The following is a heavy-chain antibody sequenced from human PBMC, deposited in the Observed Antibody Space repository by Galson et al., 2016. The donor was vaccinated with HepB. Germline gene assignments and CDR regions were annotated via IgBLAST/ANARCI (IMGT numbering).Heavy chain of an antibody. CDR3: ARGPFVGYFFDL. J-gene: IGHJ4*02. CDR1: GYSFTRYW. D-gene: IGHD6-25*01. V-gene: IGHV5-10-1*01. Sequence: QSGAEVTKPGESLRISCVGSGYSFTRYWINWVRQMPGKGLEWLGRIDPSDSYTNYSPSFQGHVTISADKSISAAYLQWSSLRASDTAIYYCARGPFVGYFFDLWGQGTLVTVPS. CDR2: IDPSDSYT.